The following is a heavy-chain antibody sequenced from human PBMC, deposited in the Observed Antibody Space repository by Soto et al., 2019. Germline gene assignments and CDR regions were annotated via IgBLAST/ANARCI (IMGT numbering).Heavy chain of an antibody. V-gene: IGHV4-31*03. CDR3: ARGYSRRDTPFDY. D-gene: IGHD2-15*01. CDR1: GGSISSGGHY. J-gene: IGHJ4*02. CDR2: IYYSGSP. Sequence: QVPLQESGPGLVKPSQTLSLTCTVSGGSISSGGHYWTWIRQHPGQGLEWSGYIYYSGSPDYSPSIKSRVSISINTSDNQFSLKLSSVTAADTAVYYCARGYSRRDTPFDYCGQGTLGTVSS.